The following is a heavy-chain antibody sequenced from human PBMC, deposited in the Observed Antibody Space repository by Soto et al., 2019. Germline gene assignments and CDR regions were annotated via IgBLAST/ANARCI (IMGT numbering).Heavy chain of an antibody. CDR2: IYWHDDK. V-gene: IGHV2-5*01. Sequence: SGPTLVNPTQTLTLTCTFSGFALITTGVDVSWILQPPGKALEWLALIYWHDDKRYSPSLKSRLTITKDTSKNQVVLTMTNMDPVDTATYYCAHRGGATVGLYYFDYWGQGALVTVSS. CDR1: GFALITTGVD. J-gene: IGHJ4*02. D-gene: IGHD3-16*01. CDR3: AHRGGATVGLYYFDY.